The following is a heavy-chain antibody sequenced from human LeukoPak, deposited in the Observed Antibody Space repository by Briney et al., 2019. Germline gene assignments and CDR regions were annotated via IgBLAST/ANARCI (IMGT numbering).Heavy chain of an antibody. J-gene: IGHJ3*02. D-gene: IGHD3-22*01. CDR2: INTNTGNP. CDR3: ARDGPYQGYDAFDI. CDR1: GYTFTSYA. Sequence: GASVKASCKASGYTFTSYAMNWVRQAPGQGLEWMGWINTNTGNPTYAQGFTGRFVFSLDTSVSTAYLQISSLKAEDTAVYYCARDGPYQGYDAFDIWGQGTMVTVSS. V-gene: IGHV7-4-1*02.